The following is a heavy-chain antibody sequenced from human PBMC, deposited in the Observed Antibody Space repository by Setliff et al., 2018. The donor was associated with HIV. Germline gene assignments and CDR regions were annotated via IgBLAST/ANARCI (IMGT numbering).Heavy chain of an antibody. J-gene: IGHJ4*02. CDR3: ARVRPVITLVRTDYFDY. D-gene: IGHD3-10*01. CDR1: GYSISSGHY. Sequence: SETLSLTCAVSGYSISSGHYWGWIRQPPGKGLEWIGSTYHSGTTYDNPSLKSRVTISVDTSKNQFSLRLNSVTAADTAVYHCARVRPVITLVRTDYFDYWGQGTLVTVSS. CDR2: TYHSGTT. V-gene: IGHV4-38-2*01.